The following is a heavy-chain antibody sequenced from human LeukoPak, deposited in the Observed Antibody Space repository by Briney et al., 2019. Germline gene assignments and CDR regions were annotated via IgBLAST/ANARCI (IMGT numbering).Heavy chain of an antibody. CDR2: INHSGST. Sequence: PSETLSLTCAVYGGSFSGYYWSWIRQPPGKGLEWIGEINHSGSTNYNPSLKSRVTISVDTSKNQFSLKLSSVTAADTAVYYCARSLRTTVVGYYYYYMDVWGKGTTVTISS. CDR1: GGSFSGYY. CDR3: ARSLRTTVVGYYYYYMDV. J-gene: IGHJ6*03. D-gene: IGHD4-23*01. V-gene: IGHV4-34*01.